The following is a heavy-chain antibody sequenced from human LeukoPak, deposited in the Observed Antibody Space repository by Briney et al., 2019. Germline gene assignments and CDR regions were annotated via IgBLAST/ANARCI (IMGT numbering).Heavy chain of an antibody. Sequence: ASVKVSRKASGYTFTGYYMHWVRQAPGQGLEWMGWINPNSGGTNYAQKFQGRVTMTRDTSISTAYMELSRLRSDDTAVYYCARVYYDSSGYCIDYWGQGTLVTVSS. J-gene: IGHJ4*02. V-gene: IGHV1-2*02. D-gene: IGHD3-22*01. CDR2: INPNSGGT. CDR1: GYTFTGYY. CDR3: ARVYYDSSGYCIDY.